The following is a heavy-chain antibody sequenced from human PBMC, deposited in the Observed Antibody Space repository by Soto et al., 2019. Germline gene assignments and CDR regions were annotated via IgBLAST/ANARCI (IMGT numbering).Heavy chain of an antibody. CDR2: ISSSSGYI. V-gene: IGHV3-21*01. Sequence: EVQLVESGGGLVKPGGSLRLSCAASGFTFSTYSMNWVRNAPGKGLEWVSSISSSSGYIYYADSVKGRFTISRDDAKNSLSLQMNSLRAEDTAVYYCARVRSYSYGQGYGMDVWGQGTKVTVSS. CDR3: ARVRSYSYGQGYGMDV. J-gene: IGHJ6*02. D-gene: IGHD5-18*01. CDR1: GFTFSTYS.